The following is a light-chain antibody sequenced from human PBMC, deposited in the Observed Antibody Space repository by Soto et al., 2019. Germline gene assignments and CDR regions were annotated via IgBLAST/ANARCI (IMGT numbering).Light chain of an antibody. CDR3: QQYDNIILS. J-gene: IGKJ4*01. CDR1: QYVGNY. CDR2: GAS. Sequence: TQSPTSLIASVGDRVTITCQASQYVGNYLNWYQQKPREPPRLLISGASNLEPGVPARFSGSGSGADFTFIISDLQPEDVATYFCQQYDNIILSFGGGTKVEI. V-gene: IGKV1-33*01.